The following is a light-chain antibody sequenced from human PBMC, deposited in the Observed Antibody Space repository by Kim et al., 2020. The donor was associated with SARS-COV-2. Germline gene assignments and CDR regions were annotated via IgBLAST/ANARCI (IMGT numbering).Light chain of an antibody. CDR3: QQYSNYPYT. Sequence: DIQMTQSPSTLSTSVGDRVTITCRASQNINNWLAWYQQRPGKAPKLLIYAASSLEGGVPSRFTGSKSGTEFTLTISSLQPDDFATYFCQQYSNYPYTFGQGTKLEI. V-gene: IGKV1-5*01. J-gene: IGKJ2*01. CDR2: AAS. CDR1: QNINNW.